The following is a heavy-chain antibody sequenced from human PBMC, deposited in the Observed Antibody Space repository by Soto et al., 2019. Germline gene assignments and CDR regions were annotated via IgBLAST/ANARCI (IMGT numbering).Heavy chain of an antibody. CDR1: GFSLRISGVG. D-gene: IGHD2-15*01. Sequence: QITLKESGPTLVKPTQTLTLTCTFSGFSLRISGVGVGWIRQPPGKALEWLALIYWDDDKRYSPSLKSRLTITKDASNNQVVLTMTNMDPVDTATYYCAHSATVSDAFDIWGQGTMVTVSS. CDR3: AHSATVSDAFDI. J-gene: IGHJ3*02. V-gene: IGHV2-5*02. CDR2: IYWDDDK.